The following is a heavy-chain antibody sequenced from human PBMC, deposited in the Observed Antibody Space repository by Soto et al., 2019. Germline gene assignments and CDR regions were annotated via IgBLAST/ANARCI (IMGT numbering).Heavy chain of an antibody. D-gene: IGHD3-3*01. V-gene: IGHV1-18*01. CDR1: GYTFTSYG. J-gene: IGHJ6*02. Sequence: GASVQVSCKASGYTFTSYGISWVRQAPGQGLEWMGWISAYNGNTNYAQKLQGRVTMTTDTSTSTAYMELRSLRSDDTAVYYCARELRPLEWLLSYYYYYGMDVWGQGTTVTVSS. CDR3: ARELRPLEWLLSYYYYYGMDV. CDR2: ISAYNGNT.